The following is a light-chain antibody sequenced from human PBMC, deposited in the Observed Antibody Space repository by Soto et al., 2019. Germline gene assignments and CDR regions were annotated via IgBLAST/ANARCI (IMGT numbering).Light chain of an antibody. Sequence: DIQMIQSPSTLSASVGDRVTITCRASQNIGNWLAWYQQKPGKTPDLLIYDASSLESGVPLRFSGSGSGTEFTLTISSLQTDDSATYYCQQYNDEPWTFGQGTKVDIK. V-gene: IGKV1-5*01. CDR2: DAS. CDR3: QQYNDEPWT. CDR1: QNIGNW. J-gene: IGKJ1*01.